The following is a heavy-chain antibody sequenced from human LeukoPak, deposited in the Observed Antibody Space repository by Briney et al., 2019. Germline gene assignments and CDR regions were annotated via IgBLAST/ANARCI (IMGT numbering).Heavy chain of an antibody. V-gene: IGHV4-30-2*01. CDR3: ARGGGSLLDY. CDR2: IYHSGST. J-gene: IGHJ4*02. CDR1: GGSISSGGYY. Sequence: SETLSLTCTVSGGSISSGGYYWSWIRQPPGKGLEWIGYIYHSGSTYYNPSLKSRVTISVDRSKNQFSLKLSSVTAADTAVYYCARGGGSLLDYWGQGTLVTVSS. D-gene: IGHD5-12*01.